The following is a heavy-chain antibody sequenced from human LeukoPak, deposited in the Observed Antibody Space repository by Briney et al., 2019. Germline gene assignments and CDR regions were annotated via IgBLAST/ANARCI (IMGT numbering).Heavy chain of an antibody. Sequence: GGSLRLSCAASRFTFSDYTMHWVRQAPGKGLEWVAVISYDGSQKYYADSVTGRFTIFRDNSKNTVFLQMNSLRGEDTAVSFCARANSSSWHYFGDRGQGTLVTVSS. CDR2: ISYDGSQK. CDR3: ARANSSSWHYFGD. V-gene: IGHV3-30*04. CDR1: RFTFSDYT. J-gene: IGHJ4*02. D-gene: IGHD6-13*01.